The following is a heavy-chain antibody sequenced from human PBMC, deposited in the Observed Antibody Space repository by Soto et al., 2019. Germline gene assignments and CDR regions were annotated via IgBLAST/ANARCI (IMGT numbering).Heavy chain of an antibody. Sequence: PGESLKISCKGSGYSFTSYWIGWVRQMPGKGLEWMGIIYPGDSDTRYSPSFQGQVTISADKSISTAYLQWSSLKASDTAMYYCASTGVGATASYYYGMVVWGQGTTVTVSS. CDR1: GYSFTSYW. D-gene: IGHD1-26*01. V-gene: IGHV5-51*01. J-gene: IGHJ6*02. CDR3: ASTGVGATASYYYGMVV. CDR2: IYPGDSDT.